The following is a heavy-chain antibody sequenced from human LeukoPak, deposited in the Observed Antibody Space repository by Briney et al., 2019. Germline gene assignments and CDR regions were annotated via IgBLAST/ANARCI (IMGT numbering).Heavy chain of an antibody. J-gene: IGHJ4*02. CDR2: IKQDGTEK. V-gene: IGHV3-7*01. Sequence: GGSLRLSCAASGFTFSSFWMSWVRQAPGKGLEWVANIKQDGTEKYYVDSVKGRFTISRDNAQNSLYLQMNSLGAEDTAVYYCARPHFGSFNYWGQGTLVTVSS. CDR1: GFTFSSFW. D-gene: IGHD3-10*01. CDR3: ARPHFGSFNY.